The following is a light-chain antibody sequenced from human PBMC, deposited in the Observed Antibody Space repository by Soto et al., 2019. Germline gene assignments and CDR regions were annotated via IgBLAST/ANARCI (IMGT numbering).Light chain of an antibody. V-gene: IGKV1-9*01. CDR1: QGISSY. CDR2: AAS. J-gene: IGKJ4*01. CDR3: QQPNGLT. Sequence: DIQLTQSPSFLSASVGDRVTITCRASQGISSYLAWYQQKPGKAPKLLIYAASTLQSGVPSRFSGSGSGTEFTLTITSLQPEDFAPYYYQQPNGLTFGGGTKVEIK.